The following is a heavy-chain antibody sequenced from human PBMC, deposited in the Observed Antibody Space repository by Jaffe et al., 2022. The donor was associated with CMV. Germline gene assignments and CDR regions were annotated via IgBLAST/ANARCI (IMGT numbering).Heavy chain of an antibody. CDR3: AKALGELPDLYYYYGMDV. D-gene: IGHD3-10*01. V-gene: IGHV3-23*01. CDR2: ISGSGGST. J-gene: IGHJ6*02. CDR1: GFTFSSYA. Sequence: EVQLLESGGGLVQPGGSLRLSCAASGFTFSSYAMSWVRQAPGKGLEWVSAISGSGGSTYYADSVKGRFTISRDNSKNTLYLQMNSLRAEDTAVYYCAKALGELPDLYYYYGMDVWGQGTTVTVSS.